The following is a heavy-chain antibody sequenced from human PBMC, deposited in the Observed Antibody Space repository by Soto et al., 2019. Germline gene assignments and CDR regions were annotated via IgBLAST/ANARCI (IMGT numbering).Heavy chain of an antibody. V-gene: IGHV4-34*01. CDR3: ARGTLLWFGESLDYYYYGMDV. D-gene: IGHD3-10*01. Sequence: PSETLSLTCAVYGGSFSGYYWSWIRQPPGKGLEWIGEINHSGSTNYNPSLKSRVTISVDTSKNQFSLKLSSVTAADTAVYYCARGTLLWFGESLDYYYYGMDVWGQGTMVT. CDR2: INHSGST. J-gene: IGHJ6*02. CDR1: GGSFSGYY.